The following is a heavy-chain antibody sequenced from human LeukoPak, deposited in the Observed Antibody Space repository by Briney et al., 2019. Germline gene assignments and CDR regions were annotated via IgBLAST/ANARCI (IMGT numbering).Heavy chain of an antibody. J-gene: IGHJ5*02. V-gene: IGHV1-2*02. Sequence: ASVKVSCKTSAYSFTNFGITWVRQAPGQGLEWMGWINPNSGGTNYAQKFQGRVTMTRDTSISTAYMELSRLRSDDPAVYYCARGAGGNNYNYWFAPGGQGTLVTVSS. CDR2: INPNSGGT. D-gene: IGHD4-23*01. CDR3: ARGAGGNNYNYWFAP. CDR1: AYSFTNFG.